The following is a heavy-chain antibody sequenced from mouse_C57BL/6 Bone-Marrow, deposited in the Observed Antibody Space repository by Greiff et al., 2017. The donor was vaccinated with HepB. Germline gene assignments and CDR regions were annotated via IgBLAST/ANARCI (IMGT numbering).Heavy chain of an antibody. CDR3: ARHLYGNYWAMDY. V-gene: IGHV2-6-1*01. CDR1: GFSLTSYG. Sequence: QVQLKESGPGLVAPSQSLSITCTVSGFSLTSYGVHWVRQPPGKGLEWLVVIWSDGSTTYNSALKSRLSISKDNSKTQVSLKMNSLQTDDTAMYYCARHLYGNYWAMDYWGQGTSVTVSS. D-gene: IGHD2-1*01. J-gene: IGHJ4*01. CDR2: IWSDGST.